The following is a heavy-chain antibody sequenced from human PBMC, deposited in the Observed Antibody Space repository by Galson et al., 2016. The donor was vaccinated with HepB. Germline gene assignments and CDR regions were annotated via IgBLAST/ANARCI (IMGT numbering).Heavy chain of an antibody. J-gene: IGHJ6*02. CDR3: ARPSPGYKDGMDV. V-gene: IGHV5-51*01. CDR1: GYRFTNYW. D-gene: IGHD3-10*01. Sequence: QSGAEVKKPGDSLKISCKASGYRFTNYWIGWVRQMPGKGLEWMGFIFLGDSDTRYSPAFQGQVTISADKSISTAYLEWSSLNASDTAMYYCARPSPGYKDGMDVWGQGTTVTVSS. CDR2: IFLGDSDT.